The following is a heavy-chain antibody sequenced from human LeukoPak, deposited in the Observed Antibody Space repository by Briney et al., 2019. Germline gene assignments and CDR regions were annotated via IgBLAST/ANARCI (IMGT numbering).Heavy chain of an antibody. CDR3: AKDLDIVVVPAAPAADC. V-gene: IGHV3-23*01. CDR2: ISGSGGST. Sequence: PGGSLRLSCAASGFTFSSYAMSWVRQAPGKGLEWVSAISGSGGSTYYADSVKGRFTISRDNSKNTLYPQMNSLRAEDTAVYYCAKDLDIVVVPAAPAADCWDQGTLVTVSS. CDR1: GFTFSSYA. D-gene: IGHD2-2*01. J-gene: IGHJ4*02.